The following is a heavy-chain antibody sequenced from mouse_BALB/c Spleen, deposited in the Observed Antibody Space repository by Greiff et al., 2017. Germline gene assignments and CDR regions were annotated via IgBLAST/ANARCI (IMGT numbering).Heavy chain of an antibody. Sequence: VQLQQSGAELVRPGTSVKVSCKASGYAFTNYLIEWVKQRPGQGLEWIGVINPGSGGTNYNEKFKGKATLTADKSSSTAYMQLSSLTSDDSAVYFCAREAYYGNYEKVFDYWGQGTTLTVSS. J-gene: IGHJ2*01. CDR3: AREAYYGNYEKVFDY. D-gene: IGHD2-10*01. CDR2: INPGSGGT. V-gene: IGHV1-54*03. CDR1: GYAFTNYL.